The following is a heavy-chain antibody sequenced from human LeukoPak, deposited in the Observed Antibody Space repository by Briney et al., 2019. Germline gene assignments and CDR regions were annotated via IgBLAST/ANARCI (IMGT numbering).Heavy chain of an antibody. CDR2: IKQDGSET. Sequence: PGGSLRLSCAASGFTFSRSWMSWVRQAPGKGLEWVASIKQDGSETNYVDSVKGRFAISRDNAKNSLYLQMNSLRAEDTAVYYCARSRTGSGFLFDYWGQGTLVTVSS. D-gene: IGHD3-10*01. CDR3: ARSRTGSGFLFDY. CDR1: GFTFSRSW. V-gene: IGHV3-7*05. J-gene: IGHJ4*02.